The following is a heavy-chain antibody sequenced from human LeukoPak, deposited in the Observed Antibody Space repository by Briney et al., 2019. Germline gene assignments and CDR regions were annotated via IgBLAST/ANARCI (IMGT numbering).Heavy chain of an antibody. D-gene: IGHD5-24*01. Sequence: GGSLRLSCAASGFTFSDYSMSWVRQVPGKGLEWVSGIGRVGYTYLADPVKGRFTISRDNSKNTVYLQMNSLRAEDTAIYYCVKDRPCDGCMPMDAWGLGTTVTVSS. CDR2: IGRVGYT. CDR1: GFTFSDYS. J-gene: IGHJ6*02. V-gene: IGHV3-23*01. CDR3: VKDRPCDGCMPMDA.